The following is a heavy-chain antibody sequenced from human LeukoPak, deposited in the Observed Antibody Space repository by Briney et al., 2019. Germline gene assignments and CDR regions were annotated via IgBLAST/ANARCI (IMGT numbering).Heavy chain of an antibody. Sequence: GGSLRLSCAASGFTFSSYSMNWVRQAPGKGLEWVSSISSSSYIYYADSVKGRFTISRDNAKNSLYLQMNSLRAEDTAVYYCARDWRHSSSTSCYPYWGQGTLVTVSS. CDR2: ISSSSYI. D-gene: IGHD2-2*01. V-gene: IGHV3-21*01. J-gene: IGHJ4*02. CDR3: ARDWRHSSSTSCYPY. CDR1: GFTFSSYS.